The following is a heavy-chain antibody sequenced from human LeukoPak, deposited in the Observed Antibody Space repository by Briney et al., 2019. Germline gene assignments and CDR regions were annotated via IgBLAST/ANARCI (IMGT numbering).Heavy chain of an antibody. D-gene: IGHD5-18*01. CDR3: ARVGGFTYGCDY. CDR2: IDPSDSYT. CDR1: GYSFTSYW. Sequence: GESLKISCKGSGYSFTSYWISWVRQMPGKGLEWMGRIDPSDSYTKYSPSFQGHVTISADKSTNTAYLQWTSLQASDSAMYCCARVGGFTYGCDYWGQGTLVTVSS. V-gene: IGHV5-10-1*01. J-gene: IGHJ4*02.